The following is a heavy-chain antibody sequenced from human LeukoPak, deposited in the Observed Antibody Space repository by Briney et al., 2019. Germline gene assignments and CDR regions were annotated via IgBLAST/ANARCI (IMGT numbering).Heavy chain of an antibody. V-gene: IGHV4-39*01. J-gene: IGHJ4*02. CDR1: GGSISSSSYY. CDR2: IYYSGST. D-gene: IGHD5-12*01. Sequence: PSETLSLTCTVSGGSISSSSYYWGWIRQPPGKGLEWIGSIYYSGSTYYNPSLKSRVTISVDTSKNQFSLKLSSVTAADTAVYYCARLSDSGYDLDYWGQGTLVTVSS. CDR3: ARLSDSGYDLDY.